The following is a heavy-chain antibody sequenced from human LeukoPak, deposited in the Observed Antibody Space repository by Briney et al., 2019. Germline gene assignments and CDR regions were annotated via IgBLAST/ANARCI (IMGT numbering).Heavy chain of an antibody. D-gene: IGHD3-10*01. CDR3: ARDLGTRGDNWFNP. CDR1: GGSISGYY. Sequence: PSETLSLTCTVSGGSISGYYWSWIRQPAGKGLEWIGRIYTSGSTNYNPSLKSRVTTSVDTSKTQFSLKLSSVTAADTAVYYCARDLGTRGDNWFNPWGQGTLVTVSS. V-gene: IGHV4-4*07. CDR2: IYTSGST. J-gene: IGHJ5*02.